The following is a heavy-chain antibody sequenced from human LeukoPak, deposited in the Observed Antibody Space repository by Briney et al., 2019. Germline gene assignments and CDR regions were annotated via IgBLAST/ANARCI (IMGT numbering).Heavy chain of an antibody. Sequence: PSETLSLTCTVSGGSISSYYWSWIRQPAGKGLEWIGRIYTSGSTNYNPSLKSRVTISVDKSKNQFSLKLSSVTAADTAVYYCARGAVAGTGGYYYYYYYMDVWGKGTTVTVS. D-gene: IGHD6-19*01. V-gene: IGHV4-4*07. J-gene: IGHJ6*03. CDR3: ARGAVAGTGGYYYYYYYMDV. CDR1: GGSISSYY. CDR2: IYTSGST.